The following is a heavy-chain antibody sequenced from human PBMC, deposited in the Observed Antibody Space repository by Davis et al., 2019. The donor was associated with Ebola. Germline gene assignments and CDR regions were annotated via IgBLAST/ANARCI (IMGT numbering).Heavy chain of an antibody. CDR1: GYTFTSYY. J-gene: IGHJ4*02. CDR3: RVVVDEYFEY. V-gene: IGHV1-46*01. D-gene: IGHD2-21*01. Sequence: AASVKVSCKASGYTFTSYYMHWVRQAPGQGLEWMGIINPSGGSTSYAQKFQDRVTMTRDTSISTGYMDLSNLTSDDTAVYYCRVVVDEYFEYWAQGTLVSVSS. CDR2: INPSGGST.